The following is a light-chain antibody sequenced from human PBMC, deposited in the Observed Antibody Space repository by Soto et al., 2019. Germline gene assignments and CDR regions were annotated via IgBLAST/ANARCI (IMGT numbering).Light chain of an antibody. J-gene: IGKJ1*01. Sequence: EIVLTQSPGTLSLSPGERATLSCRASQSVSSSYLAWYQQKPGQAPRLLIYGASSRATGIPDRFSGSGSGTDFTLTISRLEPEYLAVYYCQQYGSSPGTFGQGTKVEIK. V-gene: IGKV3-20*01. CDR3: QQYGSSPGT. CDR1: QSVSSSY. CDR2: GAS.